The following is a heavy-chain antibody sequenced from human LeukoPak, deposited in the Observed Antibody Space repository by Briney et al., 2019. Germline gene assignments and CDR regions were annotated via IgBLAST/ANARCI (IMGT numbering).Heavy chain of an antibody. CDR2: INPNSGGT. CDR1: GDTITGYE. D-gene: IGHD4-11*01. Sequence: TVNLTCTASGDTITGYEIYWVRHPPGQGLEWMGWINPNSGGTDYTQKFQGRVTMTRDTSISTAYMELSRLRSDDTAVYYCARDYSRYFDFWGQGTLVTVSS. CDR3: ARDYSRYFDF. V-gene: IGHV1-2*02. J-gene: IGHJ4*02.